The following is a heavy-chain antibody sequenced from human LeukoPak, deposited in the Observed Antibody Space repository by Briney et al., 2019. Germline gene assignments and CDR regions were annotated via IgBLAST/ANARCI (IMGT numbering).Heavy chain of an antibody. CDR1: GFSLSTSGMC. Sequence: EFGPALVKPTQTLTLTCTFSGFSLSTSGMCVSWIRQPPGKALEWLALIDWDDDKYYSTSLKTRLTISKDTSKNQVVLTMTNMDPVDTATYYCARGIAVAGPLDYWGQGTLVTVSS. J-gene: IGHJ4*02. D-gene: IGHD6-19*01. V-gene: IGHV2-70*01. CDR2: IDWDDDK. CDR3: ARGIAVAGPLDY.